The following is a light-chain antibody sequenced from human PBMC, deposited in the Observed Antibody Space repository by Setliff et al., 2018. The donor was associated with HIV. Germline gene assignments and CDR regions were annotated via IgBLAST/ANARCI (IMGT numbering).Light chain of an antibody. J-gene: IGLJ1*01. CDR1: NIGSKS. V-gene: IGLV3-21*04. CDR2: YDS. Sequence: YELTQPPSVSVAPGKTARITCGGNNIGSKSVHWYQQKPGQAPVLVIYYDSDRPSGIPERFSGSNSGNTATLTISRVEAGDEADYYCQVWDSSSDHLVFGTGTKSPS. CDR3: QVWDSSSDHLV.